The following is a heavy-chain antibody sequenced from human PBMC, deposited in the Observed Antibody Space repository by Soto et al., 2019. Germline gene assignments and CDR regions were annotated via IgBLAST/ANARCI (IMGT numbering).Heavy chain of an antibody. D-gene: IGHD3-22*01. V-gene: IGHV3-30-3*01. CDR3: ASLDSSGYFPYYYYGMDV. CDR1: GFTFSYYW. CDR2: ISYDGSNK. Sequence: GGSLRLSCAASGFTFSYYWMTWVRQAPGKGLEWVAVISYDGSNKYYADSVKGRFTISRDNSKNTLYLQMNSLRAEDTAVYYCASLDSSGYFPYYYYGMDVWGQGTTVTVSS. J-gene: IGHJ6*02.